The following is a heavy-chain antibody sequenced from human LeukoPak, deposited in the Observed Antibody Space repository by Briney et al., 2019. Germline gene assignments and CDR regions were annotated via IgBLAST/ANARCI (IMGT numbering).Heavy chain of an antibody. J-gene: IGHJ4*02. Sequence: PGGSLRLSCAASGFTVSSNYMSWVRQAPGKGLEWVLVIYSGGSTYYADSVEGRFTISRDNFKNTLYLQMNSLRAEDTAVYYCAGRGYSYGYAYWGQGTLVTVSS. CDR2: IYSGGST. CDR1: GFTVSSNY. D-gene: IGHD5-18*01. V-gene: IGHV3-66*01. CDR3: AGRGYSYGYAY.